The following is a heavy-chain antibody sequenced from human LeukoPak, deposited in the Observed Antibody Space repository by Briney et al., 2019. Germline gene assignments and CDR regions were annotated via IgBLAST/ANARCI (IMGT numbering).Heavy chain of an antibody. D-gene: IGHD6-19*01. Sequence: GGSLRLSCAASGFTFSTYEMHWVRQAAGKGLEWVSAIYLSGDTYYLDSVKGRFTISRENAKNSLYLQMNSLTVGDTAVYYCARDSSGWGLAVWGQGTTVTVSS. CDR2: IYLSGDT. J-gene: IGHJ6*02. V-gene: IGHV3-13*04. CDR3: ARDSSGWGLAV. CDR1: GFTFSTYE.